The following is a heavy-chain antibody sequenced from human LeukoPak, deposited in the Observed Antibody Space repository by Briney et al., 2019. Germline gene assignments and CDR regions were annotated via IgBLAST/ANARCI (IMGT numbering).Heavy chain of an antibody. J-gene: IGHJ3*02. D-gene: IGHD2-15*01. CDR3: ARDRGSGLDAFDI. CDR1: GYIFIGYY. Sequence: ASVKVSCKASGYIFIGYYIHWVRQAPGQGLEWMGRINPNSGGTNYAQKFQGRVTMTRDTSISTAYMELSNLKADDTAVYYCARDRGSGLDAFDIWGQGTMVTVSS. V-gene: IGHV1-2*06. CDR2: INPNSGGT.